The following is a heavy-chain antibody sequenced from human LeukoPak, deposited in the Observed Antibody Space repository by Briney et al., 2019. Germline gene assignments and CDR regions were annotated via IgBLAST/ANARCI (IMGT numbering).Heavy chain of an antibody. V-gene: IGHV3-23*01. CDR2: IRPSGDKT. CDR1: GFTFSSYD. Sequence: GGSLRLSCAASGFTFSSYDMTWVRQAPGRGLEWVSSIRPSGDKTYYGDSVKGRFTISRDNSKNTVYLQMNNMRVEDTAVYYCARGSPGYITSWLDYWGQGTLVTVSS. J-gene: IGHJ4*02. D-gene: IGHD6-13*01. CDR3: ARGSPGYITSWLDY.